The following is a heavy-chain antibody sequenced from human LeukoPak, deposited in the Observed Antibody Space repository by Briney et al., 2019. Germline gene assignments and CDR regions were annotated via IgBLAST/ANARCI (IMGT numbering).Heavy chain of an antibody. V-gene: IGHV3-33*01. CDR3: ARDIYYDSSGYYSMTVDY. Sequence: GGSLRLSCAASGFTFSSYGMHWVRQAPGKGLEWVAVIWYDGSNKYYADSVKGRFTISRDNSKNTLYLQMNSLRAEDTAVYYCARDIYYDSSGYYSMTVDYWGQGTLVTVSS. CDR2: IWYDGSNK. D-gene: IGHD3-22*01. J-gene: IGHJ4*02. CDR1: GFTFSSYG.